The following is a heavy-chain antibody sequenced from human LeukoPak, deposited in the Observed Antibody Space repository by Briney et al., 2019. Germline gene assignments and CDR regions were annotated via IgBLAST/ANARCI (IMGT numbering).Heavy chain of an antibody. CDR2: ISSSSSYI. CDR3: ARDLTMVRGVIAY. J-gene: IGHJ4*02. D-gene: IGHD3-10*01. V-gene: IGHV3-21*01. Sequence: GGPLNLSCAASGFTFSSNSLNWFRQAPGKGLEWVPSISSSSSYIYYADSVKGRFTISRDNAKNSLYLQMNSLRAEDTAVYYCARDLTMVRGVIAYWGQGTLVTVSS. CDR1: GFTFSSNS.